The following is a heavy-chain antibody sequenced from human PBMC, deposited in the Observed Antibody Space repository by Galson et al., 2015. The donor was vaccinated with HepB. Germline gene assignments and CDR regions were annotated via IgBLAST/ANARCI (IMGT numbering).Heavy chain of an antibody. CDR1: GFTFSSYG. V-gene: IGHV3-30*02. CDR2: IRYDGSNK. Sequence: SLRLSCAASGFTFSSYGMHWVRQAPGKGLEWVAFIRYDGSNKYYADSVKGRFTISRDNSKNTLYLQMNSLRAEDTAVYYCAEDRGYCSGGSCYAYYYYYGMDVWGQGTTVTVSS. D-gene: IGHD2-15*01. CDR3: AEDRGYCSGGSCYAYYYYYGMDV. J-gene: IGHJ6*02.